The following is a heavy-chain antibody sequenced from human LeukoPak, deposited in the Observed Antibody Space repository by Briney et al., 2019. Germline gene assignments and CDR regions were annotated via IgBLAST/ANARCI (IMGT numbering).Heavy chain of an antibody. CDR3: ARDRGYCSGGSCYNDAFDI. J-gene: IGHJ3*02. CDR1: GGSISSYY. CDR2: IYYSGST. D-gene: IGHD2-15*01. Sequence: SETLSLTCTVSGGSISSYYWSWIRQPPGKGLEWIGYIYYSGSTNYNPSLKSRVTISVDTSKNQFSLKLSSVTAADTAVYYCARDRGYCSGGSCYNDAFDIWGQGTMVTVSS. V-gene: IGHV4-59*01.